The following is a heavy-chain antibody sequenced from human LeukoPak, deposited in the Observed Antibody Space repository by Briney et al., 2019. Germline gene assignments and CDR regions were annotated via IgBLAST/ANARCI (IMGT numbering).Heavy chain of an antibody. CDR1: GGSISSYF. Sequence: SETLSLTCTVSGGSISSYFWSWIRQPPGKGLEWIGYIYYSGSTNYNPSLKSRVTLSVDTSKNQSSLKLSSVTAADTAVYYCARAISYYYGMDVWGQGTTVTVSS. CDR3: ARAISYYYGMDV. V-gene: IGHV4-59*01. D-gene: IGHD3-9*01. J-gene: IGHJ6*02. CDR2: IYYSGST.